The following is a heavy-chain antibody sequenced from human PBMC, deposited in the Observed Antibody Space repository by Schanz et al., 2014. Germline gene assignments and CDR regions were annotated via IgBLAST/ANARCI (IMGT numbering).Heavy chain of an antibody. Sequence: QVRLVQSGAELKMPGATVKVSCETSGYTFTNYGVSWVRQAPGQGLEWVAWISPYNGNTAYAQNLKGRVRMTTDTSRATASMELRSLTSDDTAVYYCARDRVYRFLKGENRFYFDYWGQGTLVIVSS. CDR2: ISPYNGNT. V-gene: IGHV1-18*01. D-gene: IGHD3-3*01. CDR1: GYTFTNYG. J-gene: IGHJ4*02. CDR3: ARDRVYRFLKGENRFYFDY.